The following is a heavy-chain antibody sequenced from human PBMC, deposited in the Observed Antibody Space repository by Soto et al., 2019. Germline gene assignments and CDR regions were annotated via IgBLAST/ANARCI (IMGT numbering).Heavy chain of an antibody. D-gene: IGHD6-6*01. J-gene: IGHJ6*02. CDR1: GFTFSPYS. CDR3: ARGGSSSDNGMDV. V-gene: IGHV3-48*02. CDR2: MSSRSLTI. Sequence: EVQLVESGGGLVQPGGSLRVSCAASGFTFSPYSMNWVRQAPGKGLEWVSYMSSRSLTIYYTDSVKGRFTISRDNAKNSLYLQMNSLRDEDTAVYYCARGGSSSDNGMDVWGQGTTVTVSS.